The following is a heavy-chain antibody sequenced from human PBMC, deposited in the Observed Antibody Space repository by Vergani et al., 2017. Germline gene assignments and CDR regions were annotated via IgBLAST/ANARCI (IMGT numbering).Heavy chain of an antibody. V-gene: IGHV2-26*01. J-gene: IGHJ3*02. CDR2: IFSNDEK. CDR1: GFSLSNARLG. CDR3: ARINLLATSGAFDI. D-gene: IGHD3-16*01. Sequence: QVTLNESGPVLVKPTETLTLTCTVSGFSLSNARLGVSWIRQTPRKALEWLAHIFSNDEKSYSTSLKSRLTISKDTSKSQVVLTMINMYPVDTATYYCARINLLATSGAFDIWGQRTMVTVSS.